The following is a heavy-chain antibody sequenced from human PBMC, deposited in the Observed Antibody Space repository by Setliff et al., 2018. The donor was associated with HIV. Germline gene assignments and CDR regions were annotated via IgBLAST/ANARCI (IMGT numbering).Heavy chain of an antibody. Sequence: PSETLSLTCTISGDSISNNNYHWGWIRQPPGKGLEWIGSIYYSGSTYYNPSLKSRVTISVDTSKNQFSLKLSSVTAADTAVYYCARGLSIFGVATPGFYSFMDVLGKGTTVTVSS. V-gene: IGHV4-39*07. D-gene: IGHD3-3*01. CDR1: GDSISNNNYH. CDR2: IYYSGST. CDR3: ARGLSIFGVATPGFYSFMDV. J-gene: IGHJ6*03.